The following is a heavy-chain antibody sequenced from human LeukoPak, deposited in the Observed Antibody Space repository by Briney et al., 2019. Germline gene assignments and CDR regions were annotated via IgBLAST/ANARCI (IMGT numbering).Heavy chain of an antibody. CDR2: IIPIFGTA. D-gene: IGHD4-17*01. CDR3: ARFFPSVTTFDSSVTSLYYGMDV. CDR1: GGTFSSYA. Sequence: GASVKVSCKASGGTFSSYAISWVRQAPGQGLEWMGGIIPIFGTANYAQKFQGRVTITADESTSTAYMELSSLRSEDTAVYYCARFFPSVTTFDSSVTSLYYGMDVWGQGTTVTVSS. V-gene: IGHV1-69*01. J-gene: IGHJ6*02.